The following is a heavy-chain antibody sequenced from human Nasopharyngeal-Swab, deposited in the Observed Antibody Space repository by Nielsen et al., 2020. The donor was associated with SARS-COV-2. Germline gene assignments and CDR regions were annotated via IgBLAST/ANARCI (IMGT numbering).Heavy chain of an antibody. CDR3: AKEMRIFGLVLRDPDYDY. Sequence: GESMKISWAASGFHFHDYVIHMVRQAPGKGLEWVSFISWDGGSAYYADSVKGRFTISRDNTKNSLFLQMNSLRVEDTAFYYCAKEMRIFGLVLRDPDYDYWGQGTLVTVSS. J-gene: IGHJ4*02. CDR1: GFHFHDYV. CDR2: ISWDGGSA. D-gene: IGHD3-9*01. V-gene: IGHV3-43D*03.